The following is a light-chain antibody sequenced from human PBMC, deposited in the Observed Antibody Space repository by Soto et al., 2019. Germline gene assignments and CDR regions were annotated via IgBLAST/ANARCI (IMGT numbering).Light chain of an antibody. J-gene: IGLJ2*01. Sequence: QSALTQPACVSGSPGQSITISCTGTSSDVGSYNLVSWYQQHPGKAPKLMIYEVSKRPSGVSNRFSGSKSGNTASLTISGLQSEDEADYYCCSYAGRITFVVFGGGTKLTVL. V-gene: IGLV2-23*02. CDR1: SSDVGSYNL. CDR3: CSYAGRITFVV. CDR2: EVS.